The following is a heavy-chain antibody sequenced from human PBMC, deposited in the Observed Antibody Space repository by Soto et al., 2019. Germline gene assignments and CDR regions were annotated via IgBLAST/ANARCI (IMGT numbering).Heavy chain of an antibody. CDR1: GGSFSGYY. V-gene: IGHV4-34*01. CDR2: INHSGST. D-gene: IGHD6-13*01. Sequence: QVQLQQWGAGLLKPSETLSLTCAVYGGSFSGYYWSWIRQPPGKGLEWIGEINHSGSTNYNPSLKSRVTISVDTSKNQFSLKLSSVTAADTAVYYCARGRGYGHWSDPWGQGTLVTVSS. J-gene: IGHJ5*02. CDR3: ARGRGYGHWSDP.